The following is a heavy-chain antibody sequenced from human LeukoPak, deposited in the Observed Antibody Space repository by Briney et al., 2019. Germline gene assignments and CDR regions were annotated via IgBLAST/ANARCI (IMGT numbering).Heavy chain of an antibody. J-gene: IGHJ4*02. Sequence: GGSLRLSCAASGFTFSSYAMHWVRQAPGKGLEWVAVISYDGSNKYYADSVKGRFTISRDNSKNTLYLQMNSLRAEDTAVYYCANGSPYSLLDYWGQGTLVTVSS. V-gene: IGHV3-30*04. CDR1: GFTFSSYA. D-gene: IGHD4-11*01. CDR3: ANGSPYSLLDY. CDR2: ISYDGSNK.